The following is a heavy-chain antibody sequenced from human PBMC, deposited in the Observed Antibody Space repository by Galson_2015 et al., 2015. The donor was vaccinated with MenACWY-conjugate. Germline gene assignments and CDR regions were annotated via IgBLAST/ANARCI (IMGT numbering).Heavy chain of an antibody. D-gene: IGHD5-12*01. CDR2: MSTYSGHT. J-gene: IGHJ4*02. Sequence: QSGAEVKKPGASVKVSCTATGYTFTSYGINWVRQAPGQGLEWMGWMSTYSGHTILAQKFQGRVSMTTDTSTRTAYMELRSLRSDDTAVYYCARNFGHSSYPNPFDFWGQGTLVTVSS. V-gene: IGHV1-18*01. CDR1: GYTFTSYG. CDR3: ARNFGHSSYPNPFDF.